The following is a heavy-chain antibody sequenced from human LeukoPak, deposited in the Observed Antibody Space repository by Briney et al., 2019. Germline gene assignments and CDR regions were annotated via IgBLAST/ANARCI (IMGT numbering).Heavy chain of an antibody. CDR3: ARDSHSGSYYRLDY. CDR2: IYSGGST. J-gene: IGHJ4*02. V-gene: IGHV3-53*01. D-gene: IGHD1-26*01. CDR1: AFIVSSNY. Sequence: QPGGSLRLSCAASAFIVSSNYMSWVRQAPGKGLEWVSVIYSGGSTYYADSVKGRFTISRDNSKNTLYLQMNSLRAEDTAVYYCARDSHSGSYYRLDYWGQGTLVTVSS.